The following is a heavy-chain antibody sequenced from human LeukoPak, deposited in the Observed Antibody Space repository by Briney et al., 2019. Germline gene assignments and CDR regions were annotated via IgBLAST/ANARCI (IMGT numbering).Heavy chain of an antibody. CDR2: IYPGDSDT. D-gene: IGHD1-26*01. V-gene: IGHV5-51*01. Sequence: GESLKISCKASGYSFTNSWIGWVRQMPGKGLEWMGIIYPGDSDTRYSPSFQGQVTISADKSINTAYLQWSSLRASDTAMYYCARGIPGAFDIWGQGTMVTVSS. CDR1: GYSFTNSW. CDR3: ARGIPGAFDI. J-gene: IGHJ3*02.